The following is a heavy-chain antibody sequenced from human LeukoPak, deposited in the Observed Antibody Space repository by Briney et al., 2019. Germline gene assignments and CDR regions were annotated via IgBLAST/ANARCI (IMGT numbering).Heavy chain of an antibody. Sequence: SETLSLTCTVSGGSISSFYWSWFYWSWIRQPPGKGLEWIGYIYFSGSTNYNPSLKSRVTISVDTSKNQFSLKLSSVTAADTAVYYCAGAEWFGELFGYWGQGTLVTVSS. CDR3: AGAEWFGELFGY. J-gene: IGHJ4*02. CDR2: IYFSGST. CDR1: GGSISSFY. D-gene: IGHD3-10*01. V-gene: IGHV4-59*12.